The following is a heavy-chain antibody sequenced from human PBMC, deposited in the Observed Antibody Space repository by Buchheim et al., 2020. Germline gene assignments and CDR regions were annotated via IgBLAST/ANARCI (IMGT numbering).Heavy chain of an antibody. CDR1: AYTFTSYY. D-gene: IGHD2-2*01. J-gene: IGHJ6*02. V-gene: IGHV1-46*01. CDR2: INPSGGST. Sequence: QVQLVQSGAEVKKPGASVKVSCKASAYTFTSYYMHWVRQAPGQGLEWMGIINPSGGSTSYAQKFQGRVTMTRDTSKSTYHMELSSLRSEDTAVYYCARDLGCSSTSCYRLNGMDVWGQGTT. CDR3: ARDLGCSSTSCYRLNGMDV.